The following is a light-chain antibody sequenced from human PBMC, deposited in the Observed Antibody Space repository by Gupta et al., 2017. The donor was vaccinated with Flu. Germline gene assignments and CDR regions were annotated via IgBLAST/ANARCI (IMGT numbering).Light chain of an antibody. J-gene: IGKJ1*01. CDR2: GAS. Sequence: EIVMTQSPATLSVSPGERATLSCRASQSVSSNLAWYQQKPGQAPRLLIYGASTRATGFPARFSGSGSGTEFTLTISSRQSEDFAVYYCQQYNNCPGTFGEGTKVEIK. CDR3: QQYNNCPGT. CDR1: QSVSSN. V-gene: IGKV3-15*01.